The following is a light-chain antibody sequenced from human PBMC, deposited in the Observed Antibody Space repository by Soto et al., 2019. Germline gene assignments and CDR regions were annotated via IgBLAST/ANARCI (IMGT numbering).Light chain of an antibody. Sequence: EVVLTQSPATLSLSPGERATLSCRASQSVNSYLAWYQQKPGQTPRLLIYDASNRAADIPARFSGSGSGTDFTLTISSLESEDFAVYYCQQRRTWPITFGQGTRLEIK. J-gene: IGKJ5*01. CDR3: QQRRTWPIT. CDR1: QSVNSY. V-gene: IGKV3-11*01. CDR2: DAS.